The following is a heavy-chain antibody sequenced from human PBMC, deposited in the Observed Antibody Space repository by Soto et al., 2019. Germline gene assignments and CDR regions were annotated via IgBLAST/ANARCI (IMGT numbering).Heavy chain of an antibody. CDR3: AKGTAVARQDVGN. D-gene: IGHD6-19*01. J-gene: IGHJ4*02. V-gene: IGHV3-30*18. CDR2: ISGDGSDK. CDR1: GFTFSDFG. Sequence: QVQLVESGGGVVQPERSLRLSCAASGFTFSDFGMHWVRQAPGKGLEWVAAISGDGSDKYYLGSVQGRFTISRDTTTNALSLQMNSLRTEDRAGYYCAKGTAVARQDVGNWGQGTRVTVSS.